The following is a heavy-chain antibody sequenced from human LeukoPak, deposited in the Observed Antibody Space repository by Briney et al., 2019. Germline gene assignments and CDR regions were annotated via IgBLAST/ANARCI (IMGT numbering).Heavy chain of an antibody. CDR3: AHSSAFDI. J-gene: IGHJ3*02. V-gene: IGHV2-5*01. CDR2: IYWNDGK. Sequence: SGPTLVNPTQTLTLTCTFSGFSLRTSGVGVGWIGQPPAKALDWLAVIYWNDGKRYSPPLKSRLTITKDTSKNQVVLTMTNMDPVDTGTYYCAHSSAFDIWGQGTMVTVSS. CDR1: GFSLRTSGVG.